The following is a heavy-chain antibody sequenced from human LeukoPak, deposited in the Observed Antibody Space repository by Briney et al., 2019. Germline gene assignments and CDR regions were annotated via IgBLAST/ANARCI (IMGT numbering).Heavy chain of an antibody. J-gene: IGHJ4*02. CDR3: AKRGVVIRVILVGFHKEAYYFDS. D-gene: IGHD3-22*01. Sequence: GGSLRLSCAVSGITLSNYGMSWVRQAPGKGPEWVAGISDSGGSTNYADPVKGRFTISRDNPKNTLYLQMNSLRAEDTAVYFCAKRGVVIRVILVGFHKEAYYFDSWGQGALVTVSS. V-gene: IGHV3-23*01. CDR2: ISDSGGST. CDR1: GITLSNYG.